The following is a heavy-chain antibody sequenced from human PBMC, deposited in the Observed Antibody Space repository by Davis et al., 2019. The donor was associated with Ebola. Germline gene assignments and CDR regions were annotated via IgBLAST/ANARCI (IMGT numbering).Heavy chain of an antibody. J-gene: IGHJ4*02. D-gene: IGHD3-22*01. V-gene: IGHV5-10-1*01. CDR3: ARRHYDSSGVLDY. CDR1: GYSFTSYW. CDR2: IDPSDSYT. Sequence: GESLKISCKGSGYSFTSYWISWVRQMPGKGLEWMGRIDPSDSYTNYSPSFQGHVTISADKSVSTAYLQWSSLKASDTAMYYCARRHYDSSGVLDYWGQGTLVTVSS.